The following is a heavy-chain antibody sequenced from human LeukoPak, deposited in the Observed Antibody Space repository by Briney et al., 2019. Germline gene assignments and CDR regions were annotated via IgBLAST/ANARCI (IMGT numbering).Heavy chain of an antibody. V-gene: IGHV3-7*01. D-gene: IGHD3-16*01. J-gene: IGHJ4*02. CDR1: GFTFSNYW. CDR2: IKQDGSEK. Sequence: GGSLRLSCAASGFTFSNYWMSWVRQAPGKGLEWVANIKQDGSEKYYVDSVKGRFTISRDNAKNSLHLQMNSLRAEDTAVYYCAREGYDYDPPGCWGQGTLVTVSS. CDR3: AREGYDYDPPGC.